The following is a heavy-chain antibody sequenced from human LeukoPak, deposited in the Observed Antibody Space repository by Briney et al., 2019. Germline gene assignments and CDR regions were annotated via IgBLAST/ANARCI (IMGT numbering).Heavy chain of an antibody. CDR2: IYYSGST. CDR1: GGSISTITYY. V-gene: IGHV4-39*07. CDR3: AREVGAGYYYDSSGSIDY. D-gene: IGHD3-22*01. J-gene: IGHJ4*02. Sequence: PSETLSLTCTVSGGSISTITYYWGWIRQPPGKGLEWIGTIYYSGSTYYNPSLKSRVTISVDTSKNQFSLKLSSVTAADTAVYYCAREVGAGYYYDSSGSIDYWGQGTLVTVSS.